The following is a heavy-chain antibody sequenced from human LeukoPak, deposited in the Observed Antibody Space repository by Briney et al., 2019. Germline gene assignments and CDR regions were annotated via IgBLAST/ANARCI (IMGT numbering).Heavy chain of an antibody. Sequence: GESLKISCKGSGYSFTSYWIAWVRQMPGKGLEWMGIIYPGDSDTRYSPSFQGQVTISADKSISTAYLQWSSLKASDTAMYYCARRSITMVRGVISDDAFDIWGQGTMVTVSS. V-gene: IGHV5-51*01. CDR2: IYPGDSDT. CDR1: GYSFTSYW. D-gene: IGHD3-10*01. CDR3: ARRSITMVRGVISDDAFDI. J-gene: IGHJ3*02.